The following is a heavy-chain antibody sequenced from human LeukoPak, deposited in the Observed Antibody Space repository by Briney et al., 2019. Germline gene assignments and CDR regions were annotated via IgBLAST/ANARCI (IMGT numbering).Heavy chain of an antibody. J-gene: IGHJ4*02. CDR3: ARTAPPSVHSSSWYYLFY. V-gene: IGHV1-2*06. CDR1: GYTLTDYY. CDR2: INPNSGGT. D-gene: IGHD6-13*01. Sequence: ASVKVSCKASGYTLTDYYMHWVRQAPGQGLEWMGRINPNSGGTNYAQKFQGRVTMTRDTSISTVYMELSSLRSEDTAVYYCARTAPPSVHSSSWYYLFYWGQGTLVTVSS.